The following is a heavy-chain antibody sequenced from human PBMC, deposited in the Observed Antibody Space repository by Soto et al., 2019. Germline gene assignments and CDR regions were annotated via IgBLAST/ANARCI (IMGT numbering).Heavy chain of an antibody. Sequence: PSETLSLTCTVSGGSISSGGYYWSWIRQHPGKGLEWIGYIYYSGSTYYNPSLKSRVTISVDTSKNQFSLKLSSVTAADTAVYYCARTWGYCSGGSCYPGWFDPWGQGTLVTVSS. J-gene: IGHJ5*02. D-gene: IGHD2-15*01. CDR2: IYYSGST. CDR3: ARTWGYCSGGSCYPGWFDP. V-gene: IGHV4-31*03. CDR1: GGSISSGGYY.